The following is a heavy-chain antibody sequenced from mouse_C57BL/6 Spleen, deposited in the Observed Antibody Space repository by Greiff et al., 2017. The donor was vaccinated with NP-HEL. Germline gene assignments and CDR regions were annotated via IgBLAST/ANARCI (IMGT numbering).Heavy chain of an antibody. Sequence: EVQGVESGGGLVQPGGSLKLSCAASGFTFSDYYMYWVRQTPEKRLEWVAYISNGGGSTYYPDTVKGRFTISRDNAKNTLYLQMSRLKSEDTAMYYCARPGAFSYWYFDVWGTGTTVTVSS. CDR3: ARPGAFSYWYFDV. CDR1: GFTFSDYY. J-gene: IGHJ1*03. V-gene: IGHV5-12*01. CDR2: ISNGGGST.